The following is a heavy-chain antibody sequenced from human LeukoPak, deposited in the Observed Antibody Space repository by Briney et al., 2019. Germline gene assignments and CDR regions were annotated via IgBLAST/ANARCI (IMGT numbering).Heavy chain of an antibody. D-gene: IGHD3-10*01. CDR1: GGSVRSYY. CDR3: ARSLSTMIRGLLGPNLLNWFDP. Sequence: KPSETLSLTCTVSGGSVRSYYWSWIRQPPGKGLEWIGYIYYSGGTNYNPSLKSRVTISVDTSKNQLSLKLSSVTAADTAVYYCARSLSTMIRGLLGPNLLNWFDPWGQGTLVTVSS. CDR2: IYYSGGT. V-gene: IGHV4-59*02. J-gene: IGHJ5*02.